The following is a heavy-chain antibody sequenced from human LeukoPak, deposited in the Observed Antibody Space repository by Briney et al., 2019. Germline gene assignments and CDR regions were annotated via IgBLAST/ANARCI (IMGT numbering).Heavy chain of an antibody. Sequence: PGGSLRLSCAASGFTFDDYDMHWVRQAPGEGLEWVSLISGDGGSTYYADSVKGRFTISRDNSKNSLYLQMNSLRTEDTALYYCAKSADPDSSSWYNWFDPWGQGTLVTVSS. V-gene: IGHV3-43*02. D-gene: IGHD6-13*01. CDR1: GFTFDDYD. CDR2: ISGDGGST. CDR3: AKSADPDSSSWYNWFDP. J-gene: IGHJ5*02.